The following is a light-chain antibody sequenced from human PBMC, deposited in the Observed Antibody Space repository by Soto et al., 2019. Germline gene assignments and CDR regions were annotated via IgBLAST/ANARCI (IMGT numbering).Light chain of an antibody. Sequence: RITQPQYTLSASTGERGTITCRASQGIGRYLAWYQQQQGKAPKVXIYDASTLPSGVQSRFIGSGAGTDYTLTISSLQPEDVSTDCCLQHNSYTITFSQGTRREIK. CDR2: DAS. J-gene: IGKJ5*01. CDR3: LQHNSYTIT. CDR1: QGIGRY. V-gene: IGKV1-8*01.